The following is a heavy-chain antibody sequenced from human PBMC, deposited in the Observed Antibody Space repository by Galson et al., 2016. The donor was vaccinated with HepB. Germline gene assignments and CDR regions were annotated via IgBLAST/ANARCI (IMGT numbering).Heavy chain of an antibody. CDR1: GGSISSGGYY. J-gene: IGHJ4*02. CDR3: ASGPSHLWLLRFDS. Sequence: TLSLTCTVSGGSISSGGYYWSWIRQLPGKGLEWVGYISYRGSTHYSPSLNSRVTISVDTSKNHFSLKLSSVTAADTAVYYCASGPSHLWLLRFDSWGQGTLVTVSS. CDR2: ISYRGST. D-gene: IGHD5-18*01. V-gene: IGHV4-31*03.